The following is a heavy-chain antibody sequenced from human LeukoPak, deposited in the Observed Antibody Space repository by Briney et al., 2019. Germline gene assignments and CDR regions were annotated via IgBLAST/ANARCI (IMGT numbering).Heavy chain of an antibody. V-gene: IGHV3-48*03. CDR2: ISSSGSTI. D-gene: IGHD5-12*01. CDR1: GFTFSSYE. Sequence: GGSLRLSCAASGFTFSSYELNWVRQAPGKGLEWVSYISSSGSTIYYADSVKGRSTISRDNAKNSLYLQMNSLRAEDTAVYYCAREGGYDPFYAFDVLGEGTMVTVSS. CDR3: AREGGYDPFYAFDV. J-gene: IGHJ3*01.